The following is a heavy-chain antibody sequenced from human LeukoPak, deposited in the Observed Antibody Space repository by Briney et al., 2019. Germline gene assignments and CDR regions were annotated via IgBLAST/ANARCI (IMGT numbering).Heavy chain of an antibody. V-gene: IGHV3-20*04. Sequence: GGSLRLSCAASGFTFDDSVMSWVRQAPGKGLEWVSGINWNGGSTGYADSVKGRFTISRDNAKNSLYLQMNSLRAEDTAVYYCARDFVAAAGTEAFDIWGQGTMVTVSS. D-gene: IGHD6-13*01. CDR2: INWNGGST. CDR1: GFTFDDSV. J-gene: IGHJ3*02. CDR3: ARDFVAAAGTEAFDI.